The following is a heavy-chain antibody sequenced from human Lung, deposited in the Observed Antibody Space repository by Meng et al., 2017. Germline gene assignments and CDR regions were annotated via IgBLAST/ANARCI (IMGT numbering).Heavy chain of an antibody. CDR2: INPKSGDT. D-gene: IGHD6-13*01. V-gene: IGHV1-2*06. Sequence: QGQLGRSGAEVKRPGASWKASCKASGYNFPDYWLHWVRRAPGQGLEWMGRINPKSGDTHYAQRFQGRVTMTGDTSISTAYMELSGLRSDDTAMYYCARDEDISAAGKLFGDYWGQGTLVTVSS. J-gene: IGHJ4*02. CDR3: ARDEDISAAGKLFGDY. CDR1: GYNFPDYW.